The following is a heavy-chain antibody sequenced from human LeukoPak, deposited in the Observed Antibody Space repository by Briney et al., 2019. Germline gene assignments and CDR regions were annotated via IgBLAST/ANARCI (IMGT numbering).Heavy chain of an antibody. Sequence: HAGGSLRLSCAASGFTVSSNYMSWVRQAPGKGLEWVSVIYSGGSTYYADSVKGRFTISRDNSKNTLYLQMNSLRAEDTAVYYCAREGRDYYGSGIQSCYYMDVWGKGTTVTVSS. CDR2: IYSGGST. J-gene: IGHJ6*03. CDR3: AREGRDYYGSGIQSCYYMDV. V-gene: IGHV3-53*01. CDR1: GFTVSSNY. D-gene: IGHD3-10*01.